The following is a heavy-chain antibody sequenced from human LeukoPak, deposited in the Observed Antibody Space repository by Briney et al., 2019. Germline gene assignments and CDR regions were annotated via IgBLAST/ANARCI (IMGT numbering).Heavy chain of an antibody. CDR1: GGSVSSRYY. CDR2: FYYSGST. J-gene: IGHJ4*02. Sequence: SETLSLTCTVSGGSVSSRYYWVWIRQPPEKGLEWIGSFYYSGSTYYNPSLKSRLTISADASKSQFSLKLNSVTAADTAVYYCARAGYGSGSYYSHVENWGQGTLVTVS. CDR3: ARAGYGSGSYYSHVEN. D-gene: IGHD3-10*01. V-gene: IGHV4-39*07.